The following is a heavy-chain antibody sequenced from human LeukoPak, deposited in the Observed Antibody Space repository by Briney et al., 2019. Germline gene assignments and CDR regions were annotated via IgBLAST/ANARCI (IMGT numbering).Heavy chain of an antibody. V-gene: IGHV1-46*01. CDR3: ARVAPGATEVNDAFDI. CDR2: INPSGGST. CDR1: GYTFTGYY. Sequence: ASVKVSCKASGYTFTGYYMHWVRQAPGQGLEWMGIINPSGGSTSYAQKFQDRVTMTRDTSTSTVYMELSSLRSEDTAVYYCARVAPGATEVNDAFDIWGQGTMVTVSS. D-gene: IGHD1-26*01. J-gene: IGHJ3*02.